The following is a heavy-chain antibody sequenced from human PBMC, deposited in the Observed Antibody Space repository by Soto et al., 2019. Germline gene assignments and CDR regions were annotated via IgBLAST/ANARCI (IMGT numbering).Heavy chain of an antibody. Sequence: QVQLVQSGAEVKKPGSSVKVSCKASGGTFPSFAFSWVRQAPGHGLEWMGGIIPLFGTTNYAQRFQGRVTITADESTSTAYMELSSLKSEDTAIYYCAKDTDHAYDFWGQGTLVTVSS. CDR2: IIPLFGTT. V-gene: IGHV1-69*01. J-gene: IGHJ4*02. CDR3: AKDTDHAYDF. D-gene: IGHD3-16*01. CDR1: GGTFPSFA.